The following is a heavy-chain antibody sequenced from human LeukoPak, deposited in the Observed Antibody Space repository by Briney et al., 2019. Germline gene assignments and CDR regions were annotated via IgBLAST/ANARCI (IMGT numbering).Heavy chain of an antibody. CDR2: ISGAGYNT. V-gene: IGHV3-23*01. J-gene: IGHJ4*02. CDR3: ARGYKHGNYDY. Sequence: PGGTLRLSCAGSGFTFRNYAMSWVRQAPGKGLEWVSAISGAGYNTYYADSVKGRFTLSRDNSKNTLFLQMNSLRAGDTAVYYCARGYKHGNYDYWGQGTLVTVSS. CDR1: GFTFRNYA. D-gene: IGHD5-12*01.